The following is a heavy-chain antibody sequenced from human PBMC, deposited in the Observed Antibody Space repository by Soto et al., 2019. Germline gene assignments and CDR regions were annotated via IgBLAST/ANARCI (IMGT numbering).Heavy chain of an antibody. V-gene: IGHV4-31*03. CDR1: GASITSGGYY. CDR3: ARAENERAGIYRPPDY. J-gene: IGHJ4*02. CDR2: IYYSVTT. Sequence: QVQLQESGPGLVKPSQTLSLTCTVSGASITSGGYYWSWIRQHPGKGLEWIGYIYYSVTTYYNPSLKMRVIISADTSKNQFSLTLSSVTAADTAVYYCARAENERAGIYRPPDYWGQGTLVTVSS. D-gene: IGHD5-12*01.